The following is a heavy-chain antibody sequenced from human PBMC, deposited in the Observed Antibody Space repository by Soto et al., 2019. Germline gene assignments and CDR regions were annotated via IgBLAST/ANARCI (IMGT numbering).Heavy chain of an antibody. CDR1: GFTFSSYG. D-gene: IGHD3-10*01. J-gene: IGHJ4*02. CDR3: ARDSLWFGTHFDY. Sequence: SGGSLRLSCAASGFTFSSYGMHWVRQAPGKGLEWVAVIWYDGSNKYYADSVKGRFTISRDNSKNTLYLQMNSLRAEDTAVYYCARDSLWFGTHFDYWGQGTLVTVSS. CDR2: IWYDGSNK. V-gene: IGHV3-33*01.